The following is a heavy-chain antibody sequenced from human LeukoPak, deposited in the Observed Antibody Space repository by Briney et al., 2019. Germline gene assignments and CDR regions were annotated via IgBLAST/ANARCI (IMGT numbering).Heavy chain of an antibody. CDR3: ARGPFSSSWSEFDY. CDR1: GFTFSDYS. Sequence: GGSLTLSCAASGFTFSDYSLTWVRQAPGKGLEWVSCISGDSRYIYYADSVKGRSTISRDNAQNSLYLHMNNLRAEDTAVYYCARGPFSSSWSEFDYWGQGTLVTVSS. D-gene: IGHD6-13*01. CDR2: ISGDSRYI. J-gene: IGHJ4*02. V-gene: IGHV3-21*06.